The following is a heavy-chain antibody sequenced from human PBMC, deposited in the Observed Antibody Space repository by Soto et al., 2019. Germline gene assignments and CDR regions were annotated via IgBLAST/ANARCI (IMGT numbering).Heavy chain of an antibody. V-gene: IGHV4-39*01. J-gene: IGHJ5*02. CDR3: ERHDGLELIHNWFDP. CDR1: GGYISSSSYY. Sequence: SEMLSLTCTVSGGYISSSSYYWGWIRQPPGKGLEWIGSIYYSGSTYYNPSLKSRVTISVDTSKNQFSLKLSSVTAADTAVYYCERHDGLELIHNWFDPWGQGTLVTVSS. D-gene: IGHD1-7*01. CDR2: IYYSGST.